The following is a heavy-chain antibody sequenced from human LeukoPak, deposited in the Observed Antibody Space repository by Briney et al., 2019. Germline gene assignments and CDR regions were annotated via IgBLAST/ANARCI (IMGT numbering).Heavy chain of an antibody. CDR3: AKAGTTGIHHWFDP. D-gene: IGHD1-1*01. CDR2: IYHSGGS. V-gene: IGHV4-38-2*01. Sequence: SETLPLTCVVSGYSISNDYYWGWIRQPPGKGLEWIGNIYHSGGSYYNPSLKSRVTILVDTSKNQFSLKLSSVTAADTAVYYCAKAGTTGIHHWFDPWGQGNLATVSS. J-gene: IGHJ5*02. CDR1: GYSISNDYY.